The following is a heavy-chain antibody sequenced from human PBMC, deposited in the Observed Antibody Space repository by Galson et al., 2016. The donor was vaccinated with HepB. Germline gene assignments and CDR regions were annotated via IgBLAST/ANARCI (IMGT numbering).Heavy chain of an antibody. J-gene: IGHJ4*02. Sequence: SLRLSCAASGFTFSSYSMNWVRQAPGKGLEWVSYISSSSYTMYYAESVKGRFTISRDNSKNTLFLQMNSLRADDTAVYYCAKAGNVAARKGFDSWGQGTLVTVSS. CDR2: ISSSSYTM. V-gene: IGHV3-48*04. D-gene: IGHD6-6*01. CDR3: AKAGNVAARKGFDS. CDR1: GFTFSSYS.